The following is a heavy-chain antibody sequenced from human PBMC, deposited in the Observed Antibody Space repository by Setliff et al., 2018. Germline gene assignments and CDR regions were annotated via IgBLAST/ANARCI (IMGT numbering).Heavy chain of an antibody. CDR1: GGSISSSSYY. CDR2: IYYSGST. D-gene: IGHD3-22*01. V-gene: IGHV4-39*07. J-gene: IGHJ3*02. Sequence: SETLSLTCTVSGGSISSSSYYWGWIRQPPGKGLEWFGSIYYSGSTNYTPSLKSRVTIPVDTSKNQFSLRLSSVTAADTAVYYCARASYYYDSSGYYGAGAFDIWGQGTMVTVSS. CDR3: ARASYYYDSSGYYGAGAFDI.